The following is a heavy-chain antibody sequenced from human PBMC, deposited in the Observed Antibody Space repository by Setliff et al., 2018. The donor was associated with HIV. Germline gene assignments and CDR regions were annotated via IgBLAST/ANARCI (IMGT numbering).Heavy chain of an antibody. Sequence: SETLSLTCTSSGDSISGYYWSWIRQPAGKGLEWIGRMHTSGNTNYNPSLKSRVTMSVDTSKNQFSLRLSSVTAADTAVYYCARDQKGYSYGYFDSWGRGTLVTVSS. V-gene: IGHV4-4*07. D-gene: IGHD5-18*01. CDR1: GDSISGYY. CDR2: MHTSGNT. CDR3: ARDQKGYSYGYFDS. J-gene: IGHJ4*02.